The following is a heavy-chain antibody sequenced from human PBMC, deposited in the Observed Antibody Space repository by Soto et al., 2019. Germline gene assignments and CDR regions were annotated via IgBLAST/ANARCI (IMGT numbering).Heavy chain of an antibody. J-gene: IGHJ4*02. CDR2: IRSKANSYAT. CDR3: ARGVYDFWSGHPKGLDY. CDR1: GFTFSGSA. V-gene: IGHV3-73*01. D-gene: IGHD3-3*01. Sequence: GGSLRLSCAASGFTFSGSAMHWVRQASGKGLEWVGRIRSKANSYATAYAVSVKGRFTISRDDSRNTAYLQMNSLKTEDTAVYYCARGVYDFWSGHPKGLDYWGQGTVVTVYS.